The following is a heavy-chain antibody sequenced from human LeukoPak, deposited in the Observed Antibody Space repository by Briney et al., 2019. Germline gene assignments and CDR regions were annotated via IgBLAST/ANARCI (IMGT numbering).Heavy chain of an antibody. D-gene: IGHD3-22*01. CDR3: ARTITMIVAVSDAFDI. V-gene: IGHV3-21*01. Sequence: TGGSLRLSCAASGFTFSSYSMNWVRQAPGKGLEWVSSISSSSSYIYYADSVKGRFTISRDDAKNSLYLQMNSLRAEDTAVYYCARTITMIVAVSDAFDIWGQGTMVTVSS. CDR2: ISSSSSYI. J-gene: IGHJ3*02. CDR1: GFTFSSYS.